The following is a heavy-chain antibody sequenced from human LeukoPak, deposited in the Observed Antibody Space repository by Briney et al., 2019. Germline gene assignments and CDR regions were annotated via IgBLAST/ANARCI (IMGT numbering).Heavy chain of an antibody. D-gene: IGHD5-18*01. CDR3: ARDREGYSYGPGGDYYYYYMDV. J-gene: IGHJ6*03. V-gene: IGHV3-7*01. CDR1: GFTFSSYW. CDR2: IKQDGSEK. Sequence: GGSLRLSCAASGFTFSSYWMSWVRQAPGKGLEWVANIKQDGSEKYYVDSVKGRFTISRDNAKNSLYLQMHSLRAEDTAVYYCARDREGYSYGPGGDYYYYYMDVWGKGTTVPVSS.